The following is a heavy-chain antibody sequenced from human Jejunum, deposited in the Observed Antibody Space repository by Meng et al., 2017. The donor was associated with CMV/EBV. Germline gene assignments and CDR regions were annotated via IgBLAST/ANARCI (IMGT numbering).Heavy chain of an antibody. D-gene: IGHD4-11*01. CDR1: GYTFTGYY. J-gene: IGHJ4*02. CDR3: ARAPMTTVTTGDF. Sequence: ASGYTFTGYYVHWVRQAPGQGLEWLGWINPNGGTTNSAQKFQGRVTLSRDTSITTLYMEMTGLTFDDTAVYYCARAPMTTVTTGDFWGQGVLVTVSS. CDR2: INPNGGTT. V-gene: IGHV1-2*02.